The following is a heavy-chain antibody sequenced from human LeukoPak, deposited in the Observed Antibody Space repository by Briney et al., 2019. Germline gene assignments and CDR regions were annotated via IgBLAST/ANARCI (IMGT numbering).Heavy chain of an antibody. CDR2: IYYSGST. V-gene: IGHV4-59*08. CDR3: AGSYYYDSSGYPGALGY. J-gene: IGHJ4*02. CDR1: GGSISSYY. D-gene: IGHD3-22*01. Sequence: SETLSLTCTVSGGSISSYYWSWIRQPPGKGLEWIGYIYYSGSTNYNPSLKSRVTISVDTSKNQFSLKLSSVTAADTAVYYCAGSYYYDSSGYPGALGYWGQGTLVTVSS.